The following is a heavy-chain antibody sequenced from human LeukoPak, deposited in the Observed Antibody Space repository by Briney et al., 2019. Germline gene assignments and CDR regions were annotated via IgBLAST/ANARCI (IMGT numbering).Heavy chain of an antibody. V-gene: IGHV4-31*03. CDR3: ARSGYFRIWVYGMDV. D-gene: IGHD3-3*01. CDR2: IYYSGST. Sequence: SQTLSLTRTVSGGSISSGGYYWSWIRQHPGKGLEWIGYIYYSGSTYYNPSLKSRVTISVDTSKNQFSLKLSSVTAADTAVYYCARSGYFRIWVYGMDVWGQGTTVTVSS. J-gene: IGHJ6*02. CDR1: GGSISSGGYY.